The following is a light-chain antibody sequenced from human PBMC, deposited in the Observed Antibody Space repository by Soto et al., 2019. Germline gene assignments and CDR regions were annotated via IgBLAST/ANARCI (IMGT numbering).Light chain of an antibody. J-gene: IGKJ1*01. CDR2: DAS. CDR1: QSVTSSY. CDR3: QHYGRSPPSWT. Sequence: EIVLTQSPGTLSLSPGERATLSCRASQSVTSSYLAWYQQKPGQHPRLLIFDASSRATGIPDRFTGSGSGTDFTLTISCLEPEDFAVYYCQHYGRSPPSWTFGQGTEVEIK. V-gene: IGKV3-20*01.